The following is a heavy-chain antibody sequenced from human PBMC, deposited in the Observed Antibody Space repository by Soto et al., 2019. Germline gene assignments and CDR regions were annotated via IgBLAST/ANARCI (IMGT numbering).Heavy chain of an antibody. D-gene: IGHD2-2*02. Sequence: QVQLQESGPGLVKPSETLSLTCTVSGGSVSSGSYYWSWIRQPPGKGLEWIGSIYYSGSTNYNPSLKSRVTISVDTSKNQFSLKLSSVTAADTAVYYCARGVPAAIRRFDPWGQGTLVTVSS. J-gene: IGHJ5*02. CDR2: IYYSGST. CDR3: ARGVPAAIRRFDP. V-gene: IGHV4-61*01. CDR1: GGSVSSGSYY.